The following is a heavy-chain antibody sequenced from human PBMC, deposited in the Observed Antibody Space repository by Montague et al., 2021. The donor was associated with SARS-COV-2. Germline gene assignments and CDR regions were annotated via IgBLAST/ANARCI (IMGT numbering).Heavy chain of an antibody. D-gene: IGHD5-18*01. CDR2: IPFDGTNK. CDR1: GFTFTSYA. CDR3: ARDQGGYSYNDY. J-gene: IGHJ4*02. V-gene: IGHV3-30-3*01. Sequence: SLRLSCAASGFTFTSYAMHWVRQAPGKGLEWVAVIPFDGTNKYYTDSVKGRFTISRDNSKSTLYLQMHSVRPEDTAVYYCARDQGGYSYNDYWGQGTLVTVSS.